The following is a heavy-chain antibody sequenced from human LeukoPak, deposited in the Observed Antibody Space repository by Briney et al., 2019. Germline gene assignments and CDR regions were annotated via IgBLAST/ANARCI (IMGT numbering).Heavy chain of an antibody. V-gene: IGHV4-59*01. Sequence: SETLSLTCTVSGGSISSYYWSWIRQPPGKGLEWIGYIYYSGSTNYNPSLKSRVTISVDTSKTQFSLKLTSVTAADTAVYYCARRLGDYGFIGDAFDIWGQGTMVTVSS. CDR1: GGSISSYY. CDR2: IYYSGST. CDR3: ARRLGDYGFIGDAFDI. J-gene: IGHJ3*02. D-gene: IGHD4-17*01.